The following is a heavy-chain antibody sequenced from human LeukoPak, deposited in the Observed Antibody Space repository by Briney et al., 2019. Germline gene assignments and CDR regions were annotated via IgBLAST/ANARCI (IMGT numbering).Heavy chain of an antibody. Sequence: PSETLSLTCTVSGGSISGYYWSWIRQFPGKGLEWMGYIYYSGSTNYNPSLKSRVTILVDTSKNQFSLKLSSVTAADTAVYYCARWFYDSSGYYSYEYWGQGTLVTVSS. CDR2: IYYSGST. CDR1: GGSISGYY. D-gene: IGHD3-22*01. V-gene: IGHV4-59*01. J-gene: IGHJ4*02. CDR3: ARWFYDSSGYYSYEY.